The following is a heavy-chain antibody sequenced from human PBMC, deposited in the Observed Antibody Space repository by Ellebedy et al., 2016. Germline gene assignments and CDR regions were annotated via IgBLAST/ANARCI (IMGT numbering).Heavy chain of an antibody. CDR2: VFHTGTT. J-gene: IGHJ3*01. CDR1: GGSVSSDY. V-gene: IGHV4-59*02. CDR3: AKWNGGWYAFEV. Sequence: SETLSLTCNVFGGSVSSDYWNWIRRPPGKGLEWIGYVFHTGTTNYSPSLKSRVTMSVDTSKSQFSLRLTSVTAADTAVYYCAKWNGGWYAFEVWGQGTMVTVSS. D-gene: IGHD6-19*01.